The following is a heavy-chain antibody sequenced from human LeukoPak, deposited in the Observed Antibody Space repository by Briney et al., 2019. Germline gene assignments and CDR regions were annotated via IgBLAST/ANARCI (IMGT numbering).Heavy chain of an antibody. D-gene: IGHD2-15*01. CDR1: GGSFSGYY. CDR2: INHRGST. Sequence: SETLSLTCAVYGGSFSGYYWSWIRQPPEKGLERIGEINHRGSTNYNPSLKSRVTVSLDTSKNQFSLKLSSVTAADTAVYYCARAPGAALDWGQGTLVTVSS. CDR3: ARAPGAALD. V-gene: IGHV4-34*01. J-gene: IGHJ4*02.